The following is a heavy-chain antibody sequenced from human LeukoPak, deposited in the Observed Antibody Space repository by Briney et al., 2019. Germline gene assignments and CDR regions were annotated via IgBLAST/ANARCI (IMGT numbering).Heavy chain of an antibody. J-gene: IGHJ5*02. V-gene: IGHV3-21*04. CDR1: GFTFNNYN. CDR3: ARDGRVRGRRGNWFDP. D-gene: IGHD3-10*01. Sequence: PGGSLRLSCAASGFTFNNYNMIWVRQAPGKGLEWVSSISSSSSSYIYYADSVKGRFTISRDTARNSLYLQMSSLTAADTAVYYCARDGRVRGRRGNWFDPWGQGTLVTVSS. CDR2: ISSSSSSYI.